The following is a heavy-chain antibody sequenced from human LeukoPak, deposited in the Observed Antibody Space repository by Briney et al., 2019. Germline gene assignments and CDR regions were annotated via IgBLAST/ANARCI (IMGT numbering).Heavy chain of an antibody. Sequence: SETLSLTCAVSGGSISSGGYSWSWIRQPPGKGLEWIGEINHSGSTNYNPSLKSRVTISVDTSKNQFSLKLSSVTAADTAVYYCARRRYSGSYFLFGSRASWGQGTLVTVSS. V-gene: IGHV4-30-2*01. CDR1: GGSISSGGYS. CDR3: ARRRYSGSYFLFGSRAS. J-gene: IGHJ4*02. D-gene: IGHD1-26*01. CDR2: INHSGST.